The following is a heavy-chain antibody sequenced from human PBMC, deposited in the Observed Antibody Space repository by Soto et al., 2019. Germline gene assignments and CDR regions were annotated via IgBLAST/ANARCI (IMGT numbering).Heavy chain of an antibody. Sequence: QVQLVESGGGVVQPGRSLRLSCAASGFTFSSYGMHWVRQAPGKWLVWVSVISYDGSNKYYADSVKGRFTISRANSKNTLYLQMISQRAEDTAVYYCAQDDDLAATLSGKRVYFQHWGQGTLVTVSS. CDR2: ISYDGSNK. V-gene: IGHV3-30*18. J-gene: IGHJ1*01. CDR3: AQDDDLAATLSGKRVYFQH. D-gene: IGHD5-12*01. CDR1: GFTFSSYG.